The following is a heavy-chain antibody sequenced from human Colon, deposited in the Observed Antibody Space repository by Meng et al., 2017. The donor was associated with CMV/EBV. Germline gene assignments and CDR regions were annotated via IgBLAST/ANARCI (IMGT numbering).Heavy chain of an antibody. Sequence: GESLKISCAASGFAFSIYWMHWVRQVPGKGLEWVARINSDGTTTTYADSVKGRFIVSRDNPKSTVYLQMNSLKGEDTAVYFCARGRNWFDPWGRGTLVTVSS. CDR2: INSDGTTT. J-gene: IGHJ5*02. CDR3: ARGRNWFDP. CDR1: GFAFSIYW. V-gene: IGHV3-74*01.